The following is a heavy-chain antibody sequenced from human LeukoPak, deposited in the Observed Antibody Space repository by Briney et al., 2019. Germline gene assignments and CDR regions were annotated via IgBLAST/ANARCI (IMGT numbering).Heavy chain of an antibody. Sequence: ASVKVSCKASGYTFTSYDINWVRQATGQGLEWMGWMNPNSGNTGYAQKFQGRVTMTRNTSISTAYMELSSLRSEDTAVYYCAIGRNIVATIIGYWGLGTLVTVSS. D-gene: IGHD5-12*01. CDR3: AIGRNIVATIIGY. J-gene: IGHJ4*02. CDR1: GYTFTSYD. CDR2: MNPNSGNT. V-gene: IGHV1-8*01.